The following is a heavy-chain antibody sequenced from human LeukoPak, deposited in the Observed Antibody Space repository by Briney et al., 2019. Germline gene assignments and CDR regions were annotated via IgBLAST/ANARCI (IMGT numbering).Heavy chain of an antibody. D-gene: IGHD2-15*01. CDR3: ARESEEAVYFDY. V-gene: IGHV3-53*05. CDR1: GFTVSSNY. J-gene: IGHJ4*02. CDR2: IDSGGIT. Sequence: GGSLRLSCAASGFTVSSNYMSWVRQAPGKGLEWVSVIDSGGITYYADSVKGRFTISRDNSKNTLYLQMSSLRAEDTAVYYCARESEEAVYFDYWGQGTLVTVSS.